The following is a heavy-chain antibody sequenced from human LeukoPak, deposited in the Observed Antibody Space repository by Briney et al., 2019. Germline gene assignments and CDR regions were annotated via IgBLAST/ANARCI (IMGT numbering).Heavy chain of an antibody. V-gene: IGHV3-21*01. Sequence: GGSLRLSCAASGFTVNNNYMNWVRQAPGKGLEWVSSISSSSSYIYYADSVKGRFTISRDNAKNSLYLQMNSLRAEDTAVYYCARDTKREAAARLNYWGQGTLVTVSS. CDR3: ARDTKREAAARLNY. J-gene: IGHJ4*02. D-gene: IGHD6-13*01. CDR1: GFTVNNNY. CDR2: ISSSSSYI.